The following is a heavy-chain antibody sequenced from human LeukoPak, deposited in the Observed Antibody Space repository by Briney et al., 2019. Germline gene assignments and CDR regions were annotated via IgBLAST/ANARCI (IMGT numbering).Heavy chain of an antibody. V-gene: IGHV4-59*01. Sequence: SETLSLTCTVSNGSISSYYWSWIQQPPGKGLEWIGYIYYSGSTNYNPSLKSRVTISVDTSKNQFSLKLTSVTAADTAVYYCARHLSSGWYRFDYWGQGTLVTVSS. D-gene: IGHD6-19*01. J-gene: IGHJ4*02. CDR3: ARHLSSGWYRFDY. CDR1: NGSISSYY. CDR2: IYYSGST.